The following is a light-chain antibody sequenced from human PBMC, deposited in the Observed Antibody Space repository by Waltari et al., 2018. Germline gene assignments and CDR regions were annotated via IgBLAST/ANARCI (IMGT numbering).Light chain of an antibody. Sequence: DIQMTQSPSSLSASVVDRVTITCQAIQDISNYLNSYHQKPGKAPTLLIYDASSLETGVPSRFSGSGSGTDFTFTISSLQPEDIATYYCQQYDNLPWTFGQGTKVEIK. J-gene: IGKJ1*01. V-gene: IGKV1-33*01. CDR1: QDISNY. CDR2: DAS. CDR3: QQYDNLPWT.